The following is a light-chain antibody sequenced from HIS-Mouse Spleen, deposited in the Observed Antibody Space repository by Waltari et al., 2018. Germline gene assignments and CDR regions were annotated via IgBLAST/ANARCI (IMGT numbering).Light chain of an antibody. CDR3: CSYAGSYTGV. V-gene: IGLV2-11*01. J-gene: IGLJ1*01. CDR1: SSDVGGYNY. CDR2: VVS. Sequence: QSALTQPRSVSGSPGQSVPISCTGTSSDVGGYNYVSWYQQHPGKAPKLRMYVVSKRPSGVPDRCAGSKAGNTASLTISGLQAEDEADYYCCSYAGSYTGVFGTGTKVTVL.